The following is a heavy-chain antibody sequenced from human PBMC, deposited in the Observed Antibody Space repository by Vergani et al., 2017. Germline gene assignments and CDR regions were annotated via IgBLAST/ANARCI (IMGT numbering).Heavy chain of an antibody. V-gene: IGHV3-30*18. J-gene: IGHJ4*02. CDR3: AKDRGPAAAGLSRCFDY. Sequence: QVQLVESGGGVVQPGRSLRLSCAASGFTFSSYGMHWVRQAPGKGLEWVAVISYDGSNKYYADSVKGRFTISRDNSKNTLYLQMNSLRAEDTAVYYCAKDRGPAAAGLSRCFDYWGQGTLVTVSS. CDR1: GFTFSSYG. D-gene: IGHD6-13*01. CDR2: ISYDGSNK.